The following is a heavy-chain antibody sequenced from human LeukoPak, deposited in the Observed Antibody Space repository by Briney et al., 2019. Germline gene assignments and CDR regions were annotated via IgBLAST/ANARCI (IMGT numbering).Heavy chain of an antibody. CDR3: ARLEQTSWFDP. D-gene: IGHD1/OR15-1a*01. CDR1: GGSISTHVSGDSSVYY. CDR2: IYYSGST. Sequence: SETLSLTCTVSGGSISTHVSGDSSVYYWTWIRQHPGKCLEFIGSIYYSGSTYYNPSLKSRLTISVDLPENQFSLKLSSVTAADTAVYYCARLEQTSWFDPWGPGTLVIVSS. V-gene: IGHV4-31*03. J-gene: IGHJ5*02.